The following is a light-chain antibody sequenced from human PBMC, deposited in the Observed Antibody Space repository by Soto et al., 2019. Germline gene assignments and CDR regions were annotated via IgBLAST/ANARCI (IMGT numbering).Light chain of an antibody. CDR2: GAS. CDR1: QSVSSNY. V-gene: IGKV3-20*01. CDR3: QQYGSSPFT. J-gene: IGKJ3*01. Sequence: EIVLTQSPGTQSLSPGERATLSCRASQSVSSNYLAWYQQKPGQAPRLLIYGASSRATGIPDRFSGSGSGTDFTLTISGLEPEDFAVYYCQQYGSSPFTFGPVTKVDIK.